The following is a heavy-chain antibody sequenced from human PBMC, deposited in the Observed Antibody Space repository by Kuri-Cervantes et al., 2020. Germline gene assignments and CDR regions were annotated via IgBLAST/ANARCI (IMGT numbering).Heavy chain of an antibody. D-gene: IGHD2/OR15-2a*01. CDR1: GGSVSSGSYY. V-gene: IGHV4-61*01. Sequence: SETLSLTCTISGGSVSSGSYYWNWIRQPPGKGLEYIGYIYNSGNTNYNPSLKSRVTISIDTSKNQLSLKLSSVTAADTAVYYCARDAGGPRGYFFRYFDHWGQGALVTVSS. J-gene: IGHJ4*02. CDR3: ARDAGGPRGYFFRYFDH. CDR2: IYNSGNT.